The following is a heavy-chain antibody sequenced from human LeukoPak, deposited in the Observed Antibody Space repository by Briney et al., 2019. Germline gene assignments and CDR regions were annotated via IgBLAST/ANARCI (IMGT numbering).Heavy chain of an antibody. D-gene: IGHD3-16*01. CDR3: ARDWGYYYYYGMDV. Sequence: KPGGSLRLSCAASGFTFSSYSMNWVRRAPGKGRGGVSSISSSSYIYYADSVKGRFTISRDNAKNSLYLQMNSLRAEDTAVYYCARDWGYYYYYGMDVWGQGTTVTVSS. J-gene: IGHJ6*02. CDR2: ISSSSYI. V-gene: IGHV3-21*01. CDR1: GFTFSSYS.